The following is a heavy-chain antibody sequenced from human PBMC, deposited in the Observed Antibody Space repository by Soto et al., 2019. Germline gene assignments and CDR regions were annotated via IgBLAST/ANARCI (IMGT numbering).Heavy chain of an antibody. Sequence: EVQLLESGGDLVQPGGSLRLSCAASGFTFSSNAMSWVRQAPRKGLEWVSVITNTGGDTVYADSVKGRFTMSRDNSKNILYLQMTNLRAEDTAIYYCARASGESYPGSRVFDSWGQGTRVTVSS. D-gene: IGHD3-10*01. J-gene: IGHJ4*02. CDR2: ITNTGGDT. CDR3: ARASGESYPGSRVFDS. CDR1: GFTFSSNA. V-gene: IGHV3-23*01.